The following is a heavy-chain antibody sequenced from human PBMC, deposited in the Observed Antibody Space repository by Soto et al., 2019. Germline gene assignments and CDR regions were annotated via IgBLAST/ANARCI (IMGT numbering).Heavy chain of an antibody. CDR3: ARGRSHSSGWYWFDP. J-gene: IGHJ5*02. CDR1: GFTFSSYA. V-gene: IGHV3-30-3*01. D-gene: IGHD6-19*01. CDR2: ISYDGSNK. Sequence: HPGGSLRLSCAASGFTFSSYAMHWVRQAPGKGLEWVAVISYDGSNKYYADSVKGRFTISRDNSKNTLYLQMNSLRAEDTAVYYCARGRSHSSGWYWFDPWGQGTLVTVSS.